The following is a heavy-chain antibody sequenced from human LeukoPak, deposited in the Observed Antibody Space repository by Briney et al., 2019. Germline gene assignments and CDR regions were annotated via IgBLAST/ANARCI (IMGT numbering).Heavy chain of an antibody. CDR1: GDSVSSSSAA. V-gene: IGHV6-1*01. D-gene: IGHD1-1*01. CDR3: AREGSEGYLFDY. Sequence: SQTLSLTCAISGDSVSSSSAAWSWIRQSPSRGLEWLGRAYYRSKWYNDYAASVKSRISVNPDTSKNQFSLQLNSMTPEDTAVYWCAREGSEGYLFDYWGQGTLVTVSS. J-gene: IGHJ4*02. CDR2: AYYRSKWYN.